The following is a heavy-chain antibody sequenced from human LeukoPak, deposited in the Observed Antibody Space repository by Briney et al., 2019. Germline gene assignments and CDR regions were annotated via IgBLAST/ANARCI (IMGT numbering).Heavy chain of an antibody. Sequence: SETLSLTCAVQRGSLSGSFWTWIRQPPGKGLEWIGEINHSGTSNYSPSLKSRVTMSADTSKNQFSLRLSSVTAADTAIYYCARVPAAGTGPDYWGQGTLVTVSS. CDR3: ARVPAAGTGPDY. D-gene: IGHD6-13*01. CDR2: INHSGTS. J-gene: IGHJ4*02. V-gene: IGHV4-34*01. CDR1: RGSLSGSF.